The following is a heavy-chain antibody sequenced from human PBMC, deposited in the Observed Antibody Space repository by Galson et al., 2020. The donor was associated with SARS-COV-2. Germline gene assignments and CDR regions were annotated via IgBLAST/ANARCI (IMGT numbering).Heavy chain of an antibody. CDR2: IWYAGSNK. CDR3: ARDLSYNWNDGGMDY. V-gene: IGHV3-33*01. CDR1: GFTFSSYG. J-gene: IGHJ4*02. Sequence: AGGSLRLSCAASGFTFSSYGMHWVRQAPGKGLEWVAVIWYAGSNKYYADSVKGRFTISRDNSKNTLYLQMNSLRAEDTAVYYCARDLSYNWNDGGMDYWGQGTLVTVSS. D-gene: IGHD1-1*01.